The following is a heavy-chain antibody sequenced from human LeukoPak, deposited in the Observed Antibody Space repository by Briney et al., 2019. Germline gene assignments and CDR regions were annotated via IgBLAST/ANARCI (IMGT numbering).Heavy chain of an antibody. V-gene: IGHV1-46*01. Sequence: ASVKVSCKASGYTFTSYFIHWVRQAPGQGLEWMGIINPSGGSTSYAHNFQGRVTMTRDTSISTAYMDLSRLISDDTAVYYCARDYAYSSSSPYNWFDPWGQGTLVTVSS. J-gene: IGHJ5*02. CDR2: INPSGGST. CDR3: ARDYAYSSSSPYNWFDP. D-gene: IGHD6-6*01. CDR1: GYTFTSYF.